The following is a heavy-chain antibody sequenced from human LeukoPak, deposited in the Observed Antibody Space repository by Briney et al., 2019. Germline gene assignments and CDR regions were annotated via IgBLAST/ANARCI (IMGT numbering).Heavy chain of an antibody. CDR1: GYTFTGYY. V-gene: IGHV1-2*02. Sequence: ASVKVSCKASGYTFTGYYMHWVRQAPGQGLEWMAWINPRNGGSHSAQKFQGRVTLTRDTSISTAYMEMRKLTSDDTAFYYCARGRIAAAGAIDYWGQGARVTVSS. CDR2: INPRNGGS. J-gene: IGHJ4*02. D-gene: IGHD6-13*01. CDR3: ARGRIAAAGAIDY.